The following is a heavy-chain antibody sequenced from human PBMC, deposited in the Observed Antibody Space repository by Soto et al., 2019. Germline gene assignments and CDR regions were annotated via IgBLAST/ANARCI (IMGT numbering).Heavy chain of an antibody. V-gene: IGHV4-59*08. D-gene: IGHD3-10*01. CDR3: ARLSWKDHYGSGSYYYDY. J-gene: IGHJ4*02. Sequence: SETLSLTCTVSGGSISSYYWSWIRQPPGKGLEWIGYIYYSGSTNYNPSLKSRVTISVDTSKNQFSLKLSSVTAADTAVYYCARLSWKDHYGSGSYYYDYWGQGTLVTVSS. CDR2: IYYSGST. CDR1: GGSISSYY.